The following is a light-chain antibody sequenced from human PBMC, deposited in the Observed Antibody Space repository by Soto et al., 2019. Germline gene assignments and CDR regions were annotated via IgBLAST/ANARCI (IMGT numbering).Light chain of an antibody. CDR3: QQTYNTPHT. Sequence: DIQMTQSPSSLSASVGDRVTISCRASQSISNSFNWYQQKPGKGPKLLIYAASRLHSGVPSRFSDSGSGTDFTLTITSLQPEDFATYYCQQTYNTPHTFGQGTKLEI. J-gene: IGKJ2*01. CDR1: QSISNS. V-gene: IGKV1-39*01. CDR2: AAS.